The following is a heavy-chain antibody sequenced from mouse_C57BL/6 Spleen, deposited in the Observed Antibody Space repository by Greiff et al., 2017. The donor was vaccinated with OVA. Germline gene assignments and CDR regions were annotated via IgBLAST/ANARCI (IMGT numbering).Heavy chain of an antibody. V-gene: IGHV1-53*01. CDR2: INPSNGGT. Sequence: QVQLQQPGTDLVKPGASVKLSCKASGYTFTSYWMHWVKQRPGQGLEWIGNINPSNGGTNYNEKFKSKATLTVAKSSSTAYMQLSSLTSEDSVVYYGASYGNSPGYAMDYWGQGTSVTVSS. CDR1: GYTFTSYW. CDR3: ASYGNSPGYAMDY. J-gene: IGHJ4*01. D-gene: IGHD2-1*01.